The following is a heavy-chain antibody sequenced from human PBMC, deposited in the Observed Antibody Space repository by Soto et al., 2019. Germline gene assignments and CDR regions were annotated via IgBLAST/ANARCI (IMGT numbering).Heavy chain of an antibody. CDR2: ISSSGSTI. CDR1: GFTFSSYE. Sequence: PGGSLRLSCGASGFTFSSYEMNWVRQAPGKGVEWVSYISSSGSTIYYADSVKGRFTISRDNAKNSLYLQMNSLRAEDTAVYYCARYSSRRLYYYGMDVWGQGTTVTVSS. J-gene: IGHJ6*02. V-gene: IGHV3-48*03. CDR3: ARYSSRRLYYYGMDV. D-gene: IGHD6-13*01.